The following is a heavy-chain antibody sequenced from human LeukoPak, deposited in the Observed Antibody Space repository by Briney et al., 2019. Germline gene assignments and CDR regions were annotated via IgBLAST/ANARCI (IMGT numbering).Heavy chain of an antibody. CDR1: GGSISSYY. V-gene: IGHV4-4*07. D-gene: IGHD6-13*01. CDR3: ARGRGSSWYYFDS. CDR2: IYASGNA. Sequence: PSETLSLTCTVSGGSISSYYWSWVRQPAGKGLEWIGRIYASGNANYNPSLKGRVTMTVDTSKNQFSLNLSSVTAADTAVYYCARGRGSSWYYFDSWGQGTLVTVSS. J-gene: IGHJ4*02.